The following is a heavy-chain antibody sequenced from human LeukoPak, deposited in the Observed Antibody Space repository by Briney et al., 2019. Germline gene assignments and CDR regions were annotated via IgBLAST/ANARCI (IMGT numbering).Heavy chain of an antibody. Sequence: PGESLKISCKGSGYSFTTYWIGWVRQMPGKGLEWMGIIYPGDSDTRYSPSFEGQATISADESISTAYLQWSSLKASDTAMYYCARGPLNYYDSSGYYYSGDAFNIWGQGTMVTVSS. CDR3: ARGPLNYYDSSGYYYSGDAFNI. CDR1: GYSFTTYW. J-gene: IGHJ3*02. CDR2: IYPGDSDT. D-gene: IGHD3-22*01. V-gene: IGHV5-51*01.